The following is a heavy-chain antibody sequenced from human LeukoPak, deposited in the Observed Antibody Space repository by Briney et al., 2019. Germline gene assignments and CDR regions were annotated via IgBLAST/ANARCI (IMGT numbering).Heavy chain of an antibody. CDR1: GYTFTSYG. CDR3: ARVYYDSSGYPGGWFDP. D-gene: IGHD3-22*01. V-gene: IGHV1-18*01. Sequence: ASVKVSCKASGYTFTSYGISWVRQAPGQGLEWMGWISAYNGNTNYAQKLQGRVTMTTGTSTSTAYMELRSLRSDDTAVYYCARVYYDSSGYPGGWFDPWGQGTLVTVSS. J-gene: IGHJ5*02. CDR2: ISAYNGNT.